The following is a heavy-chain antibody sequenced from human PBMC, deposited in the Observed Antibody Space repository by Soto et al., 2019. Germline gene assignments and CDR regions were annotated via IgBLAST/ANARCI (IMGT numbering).Heavy chain of an antibody. CDR3: TTDAMVRGARVYYFDD. V-gene: IGHV3-15*01. J-gene: IGHJ4*02. D-gene: IGHD3-10*01. CDR1: GFTFSNAW. CDR2: IKSKTDGGTT. Sequence: PGGSLRLSCAASGFTFSNAWMSWVRQAPGKGLEWVGRIKSKTDGGTTDYAAPVKGRFTISRDDSKNTLYLQMNSLKTEDTAVYYCTTDAMVRGARVYYFDDWGQGTLVTVSS.